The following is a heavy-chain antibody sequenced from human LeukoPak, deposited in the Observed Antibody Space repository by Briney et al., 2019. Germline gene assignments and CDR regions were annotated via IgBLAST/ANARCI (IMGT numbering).Heavy chain of an antibody. CDR2: IYPGDSDT. D-gene: IGHD5-12*01. V-gene: IGHV5-51*01. CDR1: GFDFSTYW. J-gene: IGHJ4*02. CDR3: ARQQIYQLGPNFDN. Sequence: GESLKISCKGSGFDFSTYWIGWVRQIPGKGLECMGIIYPGDSDTRYSPSFQGQVIISADKSISTAYLQWSSLKASDTAMYYRARQQIYQLGPNFDNWGQGTLVTVSS.